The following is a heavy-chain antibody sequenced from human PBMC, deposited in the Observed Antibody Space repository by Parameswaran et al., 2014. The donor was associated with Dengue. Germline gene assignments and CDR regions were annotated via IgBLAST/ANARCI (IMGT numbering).Heavy chain of an antibody. CDR2: INPNSGGT. Sequence: WVRQAPGQGLEWMGWINPNSGGTNYAQKFQGRVTMTRDTSISTAYMELSRLRSDDTAVYYCASLAFGLELVDYWGQGTLVTVSS. J-gene: IGHJ4*02. D-gene: IGHD3/OR15-3a*01. CDR3: ASLAFGLELVDY. V-gene: IGHV1-2*02.